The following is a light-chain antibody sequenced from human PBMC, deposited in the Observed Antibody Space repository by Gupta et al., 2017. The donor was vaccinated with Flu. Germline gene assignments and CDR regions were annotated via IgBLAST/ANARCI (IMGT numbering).Light chain of an antibody. Sequence: DIQMTQSPSSLSASVGDRATITCRASQGISTNLAWFQQKPGKAPKSLIYAASNLQSGVPSKFSGSGSGTDFTLTISNLQPEDLGTYYCQQYKSYPLTFGGGTRVEIK. J-gene: IGKJ4*01. V-gene: IGKV1-16*02. CDR1: QGISTN. CDR2: AAS. CDR3: QQYKSYPLT.